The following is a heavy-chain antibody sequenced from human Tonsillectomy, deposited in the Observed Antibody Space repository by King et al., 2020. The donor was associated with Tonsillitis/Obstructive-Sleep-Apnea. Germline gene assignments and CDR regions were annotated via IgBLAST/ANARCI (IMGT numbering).Heavy chain of an antibody. V-gene: IGHV3-30*18. J-gene: IGHJ6*02. CDR2: ISYDGSSK. CDR1: GFTFNSYG. D-gene: IGHD4-17*01. CDR3: AKDLDYGDYYYTMDV. Sequence: VQLVESGGGVVQPGRSLRLSCAASGFTFNSYGMHWVRKAPGKGLEWVAVISYDGSSKYHADSVKGRFTISRDNSKNTLYLQMNSLRAEDTAVYYCAKDLDYGDYYYTMDVWGQGTTVTVSS.